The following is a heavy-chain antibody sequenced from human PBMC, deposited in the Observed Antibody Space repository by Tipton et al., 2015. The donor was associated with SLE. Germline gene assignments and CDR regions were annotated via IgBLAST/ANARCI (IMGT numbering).Heavy chain of an antibody. J-gene: IGHJ4*02. CDR3: ARGVGIVGAAGARGDY. CDR2: INWNGGST. D-gene: IGHD1-26*01. CDR1: GFTFDDYG. Sequence: SLRLSCAASGFTFDDYGMSWVRQAPGKGLEWVSGINWNGGSTGYADSVKGRFTISRDNAKNSLYLQMNSLRAEDTALYYCARGVGIVGAAGARGDYWGQGTLVTVSS. V-gene: IGHV3-20*04.